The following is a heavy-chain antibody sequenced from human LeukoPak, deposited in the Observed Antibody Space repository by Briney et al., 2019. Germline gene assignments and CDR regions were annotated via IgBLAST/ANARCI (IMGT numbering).Heavy chain of an antibody. CDR2: IYHSGST. V-gene: IGHV4-38-2*02. J-gene: IGHJ4*02. CDR3: ARRGNGSFYYFDD. Sequence: SETLSLTCTVSGYSISSGYYWGWIRQPPGKGLGWIGSIYHSGSTYYNPSLKSPVTISVETSKNQFSLKLSSVTAAETAVYYCARRGNGSFYYFDDWGQGTLVTVSS. CDR1: GYSISSGYY. D-gene: IGHD1-26*01.